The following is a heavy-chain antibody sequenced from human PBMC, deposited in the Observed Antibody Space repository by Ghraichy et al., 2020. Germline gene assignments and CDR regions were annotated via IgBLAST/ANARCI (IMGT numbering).Heavy chain of an antibody. CDR3: ARDRAVAYYYYYGMDV. V-gene: IGHV3-33*01. D-gene: IGHD6-19*01. CDR1: GFTFSSYG. Sequence: GGSLRLSCAASGFTFSSYGMHWVHQAPGKGLEWVAVIWYDGSNKYYADSVKGRFTISRDNSKNTLYLQMNSLRAEDTAVYYCARDRAVAYYYYYGMDVWGQGTTVTVSS. CDR2: IWYDGSNK. J-gene: IGHJ6*02.